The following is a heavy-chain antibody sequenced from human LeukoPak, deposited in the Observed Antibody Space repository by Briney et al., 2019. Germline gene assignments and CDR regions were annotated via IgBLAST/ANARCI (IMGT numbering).Heavy chain of an antibody. CDR1: GYSISSGYY. V-gene: IGHV4-38-2*02. J-gene: IGHJ4*02. D-gene: IGHD6-19*01. CDR3: ARAGQWLASDY. Sequence: SETLSLTCTVSGYSISSGYYWGWIRQPPGKGLEWIGSTYHSGSTYYNPSLKSRVTISVDTSKNQFSLKLSSVTAADTAVYYCARAGQWLASDYWGQGTLVTVSS. CDR2: TYHSGST.